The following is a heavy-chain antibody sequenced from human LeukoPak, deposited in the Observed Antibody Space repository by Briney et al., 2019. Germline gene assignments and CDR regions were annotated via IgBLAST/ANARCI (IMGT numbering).Heavy chain of an antibody. D-gene: IGHD6-19*01. Sequence: GGSLRLSCAASGFTFSSYAMHWVRQAPGKGLEWVAVISYVGSNKYYADSVKGRFTISRDNSRNTLYLQMNSLRAEDTAVYYCARDWSQSGWLDYWGQGTLVTVSS. CDR1: GFTFSSYA. CDR3: ARDWSQSGWLDY. V-gene: IGHV3-30-3*01. J-gene: IGHJ4*02. CDR2: ISYVGSNK.